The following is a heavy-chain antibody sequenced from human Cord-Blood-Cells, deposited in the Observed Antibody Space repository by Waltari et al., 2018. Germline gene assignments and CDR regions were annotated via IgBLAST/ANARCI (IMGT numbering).Heavy chain of an antibody. CDR2: INHSGST. Sequence: QVQLQQWGAGLLKPSETLSLTCAVYGGSFSGYYWSWIRQPPGKGLEWIGEINHSGSTNYNPSHKSRVTISVDTSKNQFSLKLSSVTAADTAVYYCARPAPAYSGSYGACDIWGQGTMVTVSS. CDR3: ARPAPAYSGSYGACDI. J-gene: IGHJ3*02. CDR1: GGSFSGYY. D-gene: IGHD1-26*01. V-gene: IGHV4-34*01.